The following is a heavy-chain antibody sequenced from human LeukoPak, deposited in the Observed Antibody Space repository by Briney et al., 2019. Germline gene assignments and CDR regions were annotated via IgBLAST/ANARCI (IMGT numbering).Heavy chain of an antibody. CDR1: GGSFSGYY. Sequence: SETLSLTCAVYGGSFSGYYWSWIRQPPGKELEWIGEINHSGSTNYNPSLKSRVTISVDTSKNQFSLKLSSVTAADTAVYYCASVDYYDSSGLYYFDYWGQGTLVTVSS. CDR3: ASVDYYDSSGLYYFDY. J-gene: IGHJ4*02. CDR2: INHSGST. V-gene: IGHV4-34*01. D-gene: IGHD3-22*01.